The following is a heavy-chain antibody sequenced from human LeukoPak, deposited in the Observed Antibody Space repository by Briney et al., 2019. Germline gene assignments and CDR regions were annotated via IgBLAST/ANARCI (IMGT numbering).Heavy chain of an antibody. CDR3: AKERDYGPADY. V-gene: IGHV3-23*01. J-gene: IGHJ4*02. CDR1: GFIFNKHA. CDR2: LSGSGGST. D-gene: IGHD4/OR15-4a*01. Sequence: PGGSLRLSCAASGFIFNKHAMSWVRQAPGKGREWVSGLSGSGGSTDYADSVKGRFTVSRDNSKNTLFLQMNSLRAEDTAIYYCAKERDYGPADYWGQGTLVTVSS.